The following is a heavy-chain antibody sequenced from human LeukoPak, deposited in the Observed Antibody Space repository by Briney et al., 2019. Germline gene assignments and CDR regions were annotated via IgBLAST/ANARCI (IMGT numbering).Heavy chain of an antibody. D-gene: IGHD2-21*01. CDR2: IYSGGST. CDR3: ARELPRYYSAMDV. V-gene: IGHV3-53*01. CDR1: GFTVSSNY. J-gene: IGHJ6*02. Sequence: GGSLRLSCAASGFTVSSNYMNWVRQAPGKGLEWVSVIYSGGSTYYTDSVKGRFTISRDNAKNTVYLQMNSLRAEDTAVYYCARELPRYYSAMDVWGQGTTVTVSS.